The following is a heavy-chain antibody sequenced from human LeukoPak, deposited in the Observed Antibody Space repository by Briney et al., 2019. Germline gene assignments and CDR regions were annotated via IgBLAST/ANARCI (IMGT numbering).Heavy chain of an antibody. Sequence: PGGSLRLSCAASGFTFSSYGMHWVRQAPGKGLEWVAVISYDGSNKYYADPVKGRFTISRDNSKNTLYLQMNSLRAEDTAVYYCAKGPLFGMITFGGVIDYWGQGTLVTVSS. CDR3: AKGPLFGMITFGGVIDY. V-gene: IGHV3-30*18. J-gene: IGHJ4*02. CDR1: GFTFSSYG. D-gene: IGHD3-16*02. CDR2: ISYDGSNK.